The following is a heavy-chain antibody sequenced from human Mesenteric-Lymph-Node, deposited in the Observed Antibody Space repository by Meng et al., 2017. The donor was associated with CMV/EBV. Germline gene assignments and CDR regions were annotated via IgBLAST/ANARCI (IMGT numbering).Heavy chain of an antibody. J-gene: IGHJ6*02. CDR3: ARDIRRYYYYGMDV. CDR2: IKQDGSEK. Sequence: GESLKISCAASGFDITTYTMSWVRQAPGKGLEWVANIKQDGSEKYYVDSVKGRFTIPRDNAKNSLYLQMNSLRAEDTAVYYCARDIRRYYYYGMDVWGQGTTVTVSS. V-gene: IGHV3-7*01. CDR1: GFDITTYT.